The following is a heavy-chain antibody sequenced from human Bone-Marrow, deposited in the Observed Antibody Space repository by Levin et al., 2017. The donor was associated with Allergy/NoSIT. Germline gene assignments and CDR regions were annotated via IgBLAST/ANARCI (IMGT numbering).Heavy chain of an antibody. J-gene: IGHJ6*02. CDR1: GYSFTDYW. D-gene: IGHD1-1*01. Sequence: GESLKISCKGSGYSFTDYWIAWVRLKPGKGLEWMGTINPSDSGTRYSPSFQGQVTISADKSISTAYLRWSSLKASDTAIFYCVRPNWIDRKSYNGIDVWGQGTMVTVAS. CDR3: VRPNWIDRKSYNGIDV. CDR2: INPSDSGT. V-gene: IGHV5-51*01.